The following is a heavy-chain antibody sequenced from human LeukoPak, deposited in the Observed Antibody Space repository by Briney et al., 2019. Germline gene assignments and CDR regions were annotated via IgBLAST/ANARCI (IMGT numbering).Heavy chain of an antibody. V-gene: IGHV3-23*01. Sequence: GGSLRLSCAASGFTFAGFFMSWVRQAPGKGLEWVSGISNGGITTYYADSVRGRFTISRDNSRNTMYLQMNSLRAEDTAVYYCTEAIETTDFDYWGQGTLVTVSS. CDR2: ISNGGITT. CDR1: GFTFAGFF. J-gene: IGHJ4*02. CDR3: TEAIETTDFDY. D-gene: IGHD1-7*01.